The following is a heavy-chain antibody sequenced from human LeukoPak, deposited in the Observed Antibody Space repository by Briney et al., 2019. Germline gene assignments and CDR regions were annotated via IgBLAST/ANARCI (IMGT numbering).Heavy chain of an antibody. CDR1: GGSISSYS. V-gene: IGHV4-30-2*01. CDR3: ARDYYGMDV. Sequence: PSETLSLTCTVSGGSISSYSWSWIRQPPGKGLEWIGYIYHSGSTYYNPSLKSRVTISVDRSKNQFSLKLSSVTAADTAVYYCARDYYGMDVWGKGTTVTVSS. CDR2: IYHSGST. J-gene: IGHJ6*04.